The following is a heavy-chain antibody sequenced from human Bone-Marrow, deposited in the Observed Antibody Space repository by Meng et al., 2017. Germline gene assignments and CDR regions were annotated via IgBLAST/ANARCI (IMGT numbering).Heavy chain of an antibody. Sequence: GESLKISCAASGFTFSDYYMSWIRQAPGKGLEWVSYISSSGSTIHYADSVKGRFTISRDNAKNSLYLQMNSLRAEDTAVYYCATLPEYYDILTGYPQQRRVNWFDPWGQGTLVTVSS. CDR1: GFTFSDYY. V-gene: IGHV3-11*01. D-gene: IGHD3-9*01. CDR3: ATLPEYYDILTGYPQQRRVNWFDP. J-gene: IGHJ5*02. CDR2: ISSSGSTI.